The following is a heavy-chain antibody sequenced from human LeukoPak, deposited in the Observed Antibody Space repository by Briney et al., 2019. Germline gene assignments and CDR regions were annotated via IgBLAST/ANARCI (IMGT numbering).Heavy chain of an antibody. Sequence: GGSLRLSCAASGFTFRTYEMNWVRQAPGKGLEWISYIGTIISTTYYADSVKGRFTISRDNAKNSLFLQMSSLRAEDTAVYYCARTPFPVVIVPPAQRGAFASWGQGTLVTVSS. CDR3: ARTPFPVVIVPPAQRGAFAS. J-gene: IGHJ5*01. D-gene: IGHD2/OR15-2a*01. V-gene: IGHV3-48*03. CDR2: IGTIISTT. CDR1: GFTFRTYE.